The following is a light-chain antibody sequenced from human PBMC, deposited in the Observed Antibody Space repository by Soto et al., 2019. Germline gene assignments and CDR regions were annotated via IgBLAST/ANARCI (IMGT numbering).Light chain of an antibody. V-gene: IGLV2-11*01. CDR3: CSYAGSSLWV. Sequence: QSALTQPRSVSWSPGQSVTISCTGTSSDVGVYNYVSWYQQHPGKAPQLVIYDVIKRPSGVPYRFSGSKSGNTASLTISGLQAEDEADYYCCSYAGSSLWVFGGGTKLTVL. J-gene: IGLJ3*02. CDR1: SSDVGVYNY. CDR2: DVI.